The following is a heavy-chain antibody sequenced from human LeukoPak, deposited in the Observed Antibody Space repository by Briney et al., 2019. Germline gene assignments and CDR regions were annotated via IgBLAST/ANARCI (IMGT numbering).Heavy chain of an antibody. CDR3: ARGPFWGGSYVHLQD. Sequence: SETLSLTCAVYGGSFSRYYRTWVRQPPGKGLEWIGEINHSRSRRFNPSFESRVSMSVDTSKSQISLELTSVTAADAAVYYCARGPFWGGSYVHLQDWGQGTLVTVSS. CDR1: GGSFSRYY. CDR2: INHSRSR. D-gene: IGHD1-26*01. J-gene: IGHJ1*01. V-gene: IGHV4-34*01.